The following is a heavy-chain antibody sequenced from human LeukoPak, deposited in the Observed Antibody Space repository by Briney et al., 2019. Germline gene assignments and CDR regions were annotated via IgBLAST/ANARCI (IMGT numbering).Heavy chain of an antibody. CDR3: ARDGRVGTTADAFDI. Sequence: GGSLRLSCAASGFTFSDYYMTWIRQAPGKGLEWVSYISSSGSTIYYADPVKGRFTISRDNAKNSLYLQMNSLRAEDTAVYYCARDGRVGTTADAFDIWGQGTMVTVSS. CDR1: GFTFSDYY. CDR2: ISSSGSTI. J-gene: IGHJ3*02. D-gene: IGHD1-7*01. V-gene: IGHV3-11*01.